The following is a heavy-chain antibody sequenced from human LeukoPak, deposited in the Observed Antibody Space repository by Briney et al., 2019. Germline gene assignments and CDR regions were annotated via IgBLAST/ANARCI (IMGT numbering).Heavy chain of an antibody. CDR2: IKSEVDGATR. J-gene: IGHJ4*02. CDR3: TTDIPFTSGGAIAY. D-gene: IGHD3-16*02. Sequence: GGSLRLSCAASGLIFSNCWMTWVRQAPGKGLEWVGRIKSEVDGATRDYAAPVRGRFTLSRDDSRNTLYLQMNSLKTEDTAFYYRTTDIPFTSGGAIAYWGQGTLVTVSS. CDR1: GLIFSNCW. V-gene: IGHV3-15*01.